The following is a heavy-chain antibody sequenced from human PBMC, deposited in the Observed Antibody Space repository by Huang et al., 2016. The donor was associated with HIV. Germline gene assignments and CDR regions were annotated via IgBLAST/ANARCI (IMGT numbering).Heavy chain of an antibody. CDR1: GFTLTTFI. Sequence: EVQLVESGGGLVKPGGSLRLSCAASGFTLTTFIMNWVRQAPGRGLQGVAYINVPGTHIDYADSVEGRFTISRDNTRNSLYLQLNSLRAEDTAVYYCVRIGYGENSYGSGYFDPWGQGTLVAVSS. V-gene: IGHV3-21*01. CDR2: INVPGTHI. CDR3: VRIGYGENSYGSGYFDP. D-gene: IGHD4-17*01. J-gene: IGHJ5*02.